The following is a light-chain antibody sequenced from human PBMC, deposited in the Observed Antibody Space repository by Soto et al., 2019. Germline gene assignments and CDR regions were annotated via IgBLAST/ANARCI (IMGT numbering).Light chain of an antibody. Sequence: DIQMTQSPSALSASLGDRVTSTCRASQSISRWFAWYQQKSGKAPKFLIYDDSSLESGVPSRLSGSGSGKEFTLTISTLQPDDSAVYYCQQYNTYPWTFGQGTKV. J-gene: IGKJ1*01. CDR3: QQYNTYPWT. CDR1: QSISRW. V-gene: IGKV1-5*01. CDR2: DDS.